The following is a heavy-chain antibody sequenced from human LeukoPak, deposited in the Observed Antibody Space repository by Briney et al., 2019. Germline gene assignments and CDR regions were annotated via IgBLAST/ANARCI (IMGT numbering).Heavy chain of an antibody. CDR3: AKGQTVVDY. J-gene: IGHJ4*02. D-gene: IGHD4-23*01. CDR2: ISGSGGST. V-gene: IGHV3-23*01. Sequence: GGSLRLSCTASGFTFSSYAMCWVGQAPGKGLEWVSAISGSGGSTYYADSVKGRFTISRDNSKNTLYLQMNSLRAEDTAVYYCAKGQTVVDYWGQGTLVTVSS. CDR1: GFTFSSYA.